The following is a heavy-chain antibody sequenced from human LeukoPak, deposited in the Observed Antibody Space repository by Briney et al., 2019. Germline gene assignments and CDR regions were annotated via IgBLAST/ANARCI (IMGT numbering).Heavy chain of an antibody. CDR3: ASSIQLWSHFDY. CDR2: IIPILGLA. J-gene: IGHJ4*02. CDR1: GGTFSSYT. V-gene: IGHV1-69*02. Sequence: SVKVSCKASGGTFSSYTISWVRQAPGQGLEWMGRIIPILGLANYAQKFQGRVTITADKSTSTAYMELSSLRSEDTAVYYCASSIQLWSHFDYWGQGTLVTVSS. D-gene: IGHD5-18*01.